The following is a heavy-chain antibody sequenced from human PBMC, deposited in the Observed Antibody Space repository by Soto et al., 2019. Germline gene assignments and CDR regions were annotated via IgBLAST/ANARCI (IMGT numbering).Heavy chain of an antibody. V-gene: IGHV1-18*04. CDR2: ISAYNGNT. Sequence: ASVKVSCKASGYTFTSYGISWVRQAPGQGLEWMGWISAYNGNTNYAQKLQGRVTMTTDTSTSTAYMELRGLRSDDTAVYYCARDKGYDFWSGYYVSYYGMDVWGQGTTVTVSS. CDR1: GYTFTSYG. CDR3: ARDKGYDFWSGYYVSYYGMDV. D-gene: IGHD3-3*01. J-gene: IGHJ6*02.